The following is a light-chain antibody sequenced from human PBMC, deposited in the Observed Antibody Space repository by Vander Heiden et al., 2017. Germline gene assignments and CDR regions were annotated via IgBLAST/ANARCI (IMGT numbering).Light chain of an antibody. V-gene: IGLV1-40*01. CDR2: GNN. CDR3: QSYDSSLSGWV. CDR1: RSNIGAGYD. J-gene: IGLJ3*02. Sequence: QSVLTQPPSVSAAPGQRVTISCTGSRSNIGAGYDVQWYQQLPGTAPKVLIYGNNNRPSGVPDRFSGSKSGTSASLAITGLQAEDEADYYCQSYDSSLSGWVFGGGTKLTVL.